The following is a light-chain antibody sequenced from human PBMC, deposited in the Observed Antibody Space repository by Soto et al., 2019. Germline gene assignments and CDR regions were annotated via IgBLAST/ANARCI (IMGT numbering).Light chain of an antibody. J-gene: IGLJ1*01. CDR1: SSDVGGYNY. V-gene: IGLV2-11*01. CDR2: DVS. CDR3: CSYAGTSYV. Sequence: QSVLTQPRSVSGSPGQSVTISCTGTSSDVGGYNYVSWYQQHPGKAPKLMIYDVSKRPSGVPDRFSSSKSGNTASLTISGLQAEDEADYYCCSYAGTSYVFGTGTKLTVL.